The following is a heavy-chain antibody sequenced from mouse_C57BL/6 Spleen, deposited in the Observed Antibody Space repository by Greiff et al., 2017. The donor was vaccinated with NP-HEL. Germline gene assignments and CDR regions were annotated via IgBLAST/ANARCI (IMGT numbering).Heavy chain of an antibody. CDR3: VSEAMDY. CDR2: INPNNGGT. D-gene: IGHD3-1*01. V-gene: IGHV1-26*01. Sequence: EVQLQQSGPELVKPGASVKISCKASGYTFTDYYMNWVKQSHGKSLEWIGDINPNNGGTSYNQKFKGKATLTVDKYSSTAYMELRSLTSEDSAVYYCVSEAMDYWGQGTSVTVSS. J-gene: IGHJ4*01. CDR1: GYTFTDYY.